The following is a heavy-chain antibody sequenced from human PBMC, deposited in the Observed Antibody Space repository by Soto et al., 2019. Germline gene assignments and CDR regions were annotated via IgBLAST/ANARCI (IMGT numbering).Heavy chain of an antibody. CDR1: GGSISSSSYY. Sequence: QLQLQESGPGLVAPSETLSLTCTVSGGSISSSSYYWGWIRQPPGKGLEWIGSIYYSGSTYYNPSLKSRVTISVDTSKNQFSLKLSSVTAADTAVYYCASPKQLGFGEFPSNWFDPWGQGTLVTVSS. D-gene: IGHD3-10*01. J-gene: IGHJ5*02. V-gene: IGHV4-39*01. CDR3: ASPKQLGFGEFPSNWFDP. CDR2: IYYSGST.